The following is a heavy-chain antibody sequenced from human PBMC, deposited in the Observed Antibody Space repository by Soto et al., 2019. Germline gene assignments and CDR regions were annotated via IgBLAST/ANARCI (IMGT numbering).Heavy chain of an antibody. V-gene: IGHV1-3*01. CDR1: RYTYNCKS. CDR2: INAGNGNT. D-gene: IGHD2-2*01. J-gene: IGHJ4*02. CDR3: ARDKIRVPAAPRYFDY. Sequence: ASVEATSKEPRYTYNCKSRHSLRHPQKKRLEWMGWINAGNGNTKYSQKVQGRVTITRDTSASTAYMELSSLRSEDTAVYFCARDKIRVPAAPRYFDYWGQGILVSVS.